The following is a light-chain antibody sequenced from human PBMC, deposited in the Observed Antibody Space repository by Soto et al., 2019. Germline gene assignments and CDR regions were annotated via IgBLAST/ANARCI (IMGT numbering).Light chain of an antibody. J-gene: IGKJ4*01. V-gene: IGKV3-11*01. CDR3: QKRVNGPT. Sequence: EIVLTQSPATLSLSPGERATLSCRASQSISSYLGWYQQKPGQAPRLLIYDVSKRATGIPARFSGSGSGTDFTITISSLEPEDFAVYYCQKRVNGPTFGGGTKVETK. CDR1: QSISSY. CDR2: DVS.